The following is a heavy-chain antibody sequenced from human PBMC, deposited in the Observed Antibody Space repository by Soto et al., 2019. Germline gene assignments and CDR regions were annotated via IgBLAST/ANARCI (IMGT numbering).Heavy chain of an antibody. V-gene: IGHV4-39*01. Sequence: SETLSLTCTVSGGSISSSSYYWGWIRQPPGKGLEWIGSIYYSGSTYYNPSLKSRVTISVDTSKNQFSLKLSSVTAADTAVYYCARRLRTTVTSNWGQGTLVTVSS. CDR1: GGSISSSSYY. CDR3: ARRLRTTVTSN. CDR2: IYYSGST. D-gene: IGHD4-17*01. J-gene: IGHJ4*02.